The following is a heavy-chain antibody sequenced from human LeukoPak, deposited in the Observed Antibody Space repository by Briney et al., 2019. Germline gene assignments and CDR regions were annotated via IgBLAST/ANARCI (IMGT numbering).Heavy chain of an antibody. CDR1: GGSISSYY. J-gene: IGHJ4*02. CDR2: LYYSGST. V-gene: IGHV4-59*01. CDR3: ARGRRYFDY. Sequence: SSETLSLTCTVSGGSISSYYWSWIRQPPGKGLEWIGYLYYSGSTNYNPSLKSRVTISVDTSKNQFSLKLSSVTAADTAVYYCARGRRYFDYWGQGTLVTVSS.